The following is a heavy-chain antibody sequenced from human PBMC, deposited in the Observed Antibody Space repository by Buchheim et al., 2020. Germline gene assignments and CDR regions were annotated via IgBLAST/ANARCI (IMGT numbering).Heavy chain of an antibody. CDR1: GGSSSGDY. J-gene: IGHJ3*02. CDR3: ARAGRYGAFDGFDI. CDR2: INHSGWT. V-gene: IGHV4-34*01. D-gene: IGHD3-10*01. Sequence: QVHLQQWGAGLSKPSETLSLTCAVYGGSSSGDYWSWIRQFSGKGLEWIGEINHSGWTSYNPSLKSRITISVDTSKNQFSLKLNSVTAADTAVYYCARAGRYGAFDGFDIWGQGA.